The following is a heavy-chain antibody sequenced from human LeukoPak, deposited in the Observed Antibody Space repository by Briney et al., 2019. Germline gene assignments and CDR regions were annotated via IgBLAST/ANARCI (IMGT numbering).Heavy chain of an antibody. CDR3: ARGNPSYYYYYYMDV. CDR2: MNPNSGNT. Sequence: GASVKVSCKASGYTFTSYDINWVRQATGQELEWMGWMNPNSGNTGYAQKFQGRVTMTRNTSISTAYMELSSLRSEDTAVYYCARGNPSYYYYYYMDVWGKGTTVTVSS. CDR1: GYTFTSYD. V-gene: IGHV1-8*01. J-gene: IGHJ6*03.